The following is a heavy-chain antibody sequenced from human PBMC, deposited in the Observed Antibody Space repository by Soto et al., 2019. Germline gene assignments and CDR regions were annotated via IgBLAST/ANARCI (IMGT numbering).Heavy chain of an antibody. D-gene: IGHD6-25*01. Sequence: QVQLQQWGAGLLKPSETLSLTCAVNGRSFSGYQWTWFRQPPGKGLEWMGEINHSGGTNYNASLESRVTISLDTSKNQFSLRLASVTAADTAVYYCARGWRAAFDHWGQGTLVTVS. CDR3: ARGWRAAFDH. J-gene: IGHJ4*02. V-gene: IGHV4-34*01. CDR1: GRSFSGYQ. CDR2: INHSGGT.